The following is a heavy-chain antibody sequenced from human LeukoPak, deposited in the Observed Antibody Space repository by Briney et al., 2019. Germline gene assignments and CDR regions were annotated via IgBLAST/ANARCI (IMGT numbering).Heavy chain of an antibody. CDR3: AKSLITMVRGDFDY. V-gene: IGHV3-23*01. Sequence: PGGSLRLSCAASGFSFSGYAMNWVRQAPGKGLEWVSSLSVSGGTTYYTDSVKGRFTVSRDNSRDTLYLQMHSLRVEDTAVYYCAKSLITMVRGDFDYWGQGTLVTVSS. CDR1: GFSFSGYA. D-gene: IGHD3-10*01. CDR2: LSVSGGTT. J-gene: IGHJ4*02.